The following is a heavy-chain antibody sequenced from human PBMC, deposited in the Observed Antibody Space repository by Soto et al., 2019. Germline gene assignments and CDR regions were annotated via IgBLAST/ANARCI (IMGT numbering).Heavy chain of an antibody. CDR1: GFTFSNYA. V-gene: IGHV3-23*01. CDR2: ISGSGSTK. D-gene: IGHD2-21*02. CDR3: AKKGLINGHGDDFYYDLDV. J-gene: IGHJ6*02. Sequence: EVQLLESGGGLVQPGGSLRLSCAASGFTFSNYAMSWVRQAPGKGLEWVSSISGSGSTKYYPDPVKGRFTISRDNSKNTLYLQINSLKTADTAIYYCAKKGLINGHGDDFYYDLDVWGQGTTVTVSS.